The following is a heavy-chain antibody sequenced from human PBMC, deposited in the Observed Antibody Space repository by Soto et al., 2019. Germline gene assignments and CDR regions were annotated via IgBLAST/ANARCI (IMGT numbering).Heavy chain of an antibody. CDR1: GGSISSYY. Sequence: SETLSLTCTVSGGSISSYYWSWIRQPAGKGLEWIGRIYTSGSTNSHPSLNSRVTMSVDTSKNQFSLKLSSVTAADTAVYYCARDVYGSTTSGYYYGLDVWGQGTTVTVSS. J-gene: IGHJ6*02. CDR2: IYTSGST. CDR3: ARDVYGSTTSGYYYGLDV. D-gene: IGHD2-2*01. V-gene: IGHV4-4*07.